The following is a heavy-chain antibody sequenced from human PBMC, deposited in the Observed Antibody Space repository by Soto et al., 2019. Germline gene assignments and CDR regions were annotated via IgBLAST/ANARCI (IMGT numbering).Heavy chain of an antibody. J-gene: IGHJ4*02. CDR2: ISSSSSTI. V-gene: IGHV3-48*02. Sequence: EVQLVESGGGLVQPGGSLRLSCAASGFTFSSYSMNWVRQAPGKGLEWVSYISSSSSTIYYADSVKGRFTISRDNAKNSLYLQMNSMRDEDTAVYYCARDPIGYCSSTSCYYDILTGYYDYWGQGTLVTVSS. CDR1: GFTFSSYS. CDR3: ARDPIGYCSSTSCYYDILTGYYDY. D-gene: IGHD2-2*01.